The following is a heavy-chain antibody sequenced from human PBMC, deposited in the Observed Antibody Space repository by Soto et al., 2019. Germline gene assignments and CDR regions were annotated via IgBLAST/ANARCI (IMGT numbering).Heavy chain of an antibody. V-gene: IGHV4-59*08. D-gene: IGHD2-15*01. CDR3: ARRYCDGGSCAPGWFDP. CDR1: GDSFIGYY. J-gene: IGHJ5*02. CDR2: IYNAGST. Sequence: QVQLQESGPGLVKPSETLSLTCTVSGDSFIGYYWSWIRQPPGKGLEWIGYIYNAGSTNYNPSLKSRVTISGDTSKNQFSLQLSSVTAADTAVYYCARRYCDGGSCAPGWFDPWGQGTLVTVSS.